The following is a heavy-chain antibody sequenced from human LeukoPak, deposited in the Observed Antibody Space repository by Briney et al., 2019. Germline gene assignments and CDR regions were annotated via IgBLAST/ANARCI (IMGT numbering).Heavy chain of an antibody. Sequence: ASVKVSCKASGYTFTGYYMHWVRQAPGQGLEWMGWISAYNGNTNYAQKLQGRVTMTTDTSTSTAYMELRSLRSDDTAVYYCAREGYDILTGYRLDYWGQGTLVTVSS. J-gene: IGHJ4*02. CDR2: ISAYNGNT. D-gene: IGHD3-9*01. CDR3: AREGYDILTGYRLDY. CDR1: GYTFTGYY. V-gene: IGHV1-18*04.